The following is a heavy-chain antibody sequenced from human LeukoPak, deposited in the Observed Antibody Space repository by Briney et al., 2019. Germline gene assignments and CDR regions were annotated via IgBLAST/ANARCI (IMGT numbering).Heavy chain of an antibody. J-gene: IGHJ4*02. CDR3: ARVYYGSGSYSHFDY. Sequence: ASVKVSCKASGHTFTSYALHWVRQAPGQRLEWMGWINAGNGNTKYSQNFQGRVTITRDTSASTAYMELSSLRSEDTAVYYCARVYYGSGSYSHFDYWGQGTLVTVSS. CDR2: INAGNGNT. CDR1: GHTFTSYA. V-gene: IGHV1-3*01. D-gene: IGHD3-10*01.